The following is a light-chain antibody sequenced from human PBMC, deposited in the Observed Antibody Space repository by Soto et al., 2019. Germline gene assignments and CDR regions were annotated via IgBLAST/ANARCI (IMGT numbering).Light chain of an antibody. V-gene: IGKV1-39*01. CDR2: HAS. CDR1: QNITNN. Sequence: DIQMTQSPSTLSASIGDRVTITCQASQNITNNLSWYQQKPGKAPNLLIYHASKLAKGVTSRFSGSGSGTEFTLSISSLQPEDFATYYCQQGYSTTPITFGQGTRLEIK. CDR3: QQGYSTTPIT. J-gene: IGKJ5*01.